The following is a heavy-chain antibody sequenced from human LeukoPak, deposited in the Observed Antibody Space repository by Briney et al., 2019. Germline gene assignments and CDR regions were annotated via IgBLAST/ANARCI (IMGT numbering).Heavy chain of an antibody. CDR1: GYTFTTYG. J-gene: IGHJ5*02. CDR2: ISDYNGNT. Sequence: ASAKVSCKASGYTFTTYGISWVRQAPGQGLEWMGWISDYNGNTNYAQNLQGRVTMTTDASTSTAYMELRRLGSDDTAVYFCARTYYYGSGSSNWFDPWGQGTLVTVSS. D-gene: IGHD3-10*01. V-gene: IGHV1-18*01. CDR3: ARTYYYGSGSSNWFDP.